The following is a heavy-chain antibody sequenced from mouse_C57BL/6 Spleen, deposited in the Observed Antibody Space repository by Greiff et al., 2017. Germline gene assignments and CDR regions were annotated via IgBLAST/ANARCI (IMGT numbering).Heavy chain of an antibody. CDR1: GYAFTNYL. D-gene: IGHD1-1*01. CDR3: ARGTTVHWYFDV. J-gene: IGHJ1*03. V-gene: IGHV1-54*01. Sequence: QVQLQQSGAELVRPGTSVKVSCKASGYAFTNYLIEWVKQRPGQGLEWIGVINPGSGGTNYNEKFKGKATLTADKSSSTAYMQLSRLTSEDSAVYFCARGTTVHWYFDVWGTGTTVTVSS. CDR2: INPGSGGT.